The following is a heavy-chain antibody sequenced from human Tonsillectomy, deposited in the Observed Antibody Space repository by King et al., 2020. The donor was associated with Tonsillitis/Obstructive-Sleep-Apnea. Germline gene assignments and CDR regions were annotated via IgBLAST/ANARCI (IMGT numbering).Heavy chain of an antibody. D-gene: IGHD2-2*01. V-gene: IGHV4-61*01. CDR1: GGSVSSGSYF. CDR3: AREPLTRFCSSASCLDY. J-gene: IGHJ4*02. CDR2: LSYSGAT. Sequence: VQLQESGPGLVKPSETLSLSCTVSGGSVSSGSYFWSWVRQPPGKGLEWVGYLSYSGATNSNPSLKSRVTISVDTSKNQFSLKLSSVTAADTAVYYCAREPLTRFCSSASCLDYWGQGTLVTVSS.